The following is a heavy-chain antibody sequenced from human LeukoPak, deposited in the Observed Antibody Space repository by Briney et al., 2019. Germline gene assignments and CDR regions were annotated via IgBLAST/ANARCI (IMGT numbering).Heavy chain of an antibody. J-gene: IGHJ4*02. CDR1: GGTFSSYA. CDR2: IIPIFGTA. CDR3: ARGPTIFGGADY. Sequence: ASVKVSCKASGGTFSSYAISWVRQAPGQGLEWMGGIIPIFGTANYAQKFQGRVTITTDESTNTAYMELSSLRSEDTAVYYCARGPTIFGGADYWGQGTLVTVSS. V-gene: IGHV1-69*05. D-gene: IGHD3-3*01.